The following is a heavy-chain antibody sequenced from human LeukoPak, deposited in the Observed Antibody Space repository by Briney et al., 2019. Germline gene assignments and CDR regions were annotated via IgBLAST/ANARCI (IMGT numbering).Heavy chain of an antibody. V-gene: IGHV1-8*01. CDR3: ARDLGYCTLTNCVRNWFGP. J-gene: IGHJ5*02. CDR1: GYTFTSYD. CDR2: MNPNSGNT. D-gene: IGHD2-2*01. Sequence: GASVKVSCKASGYTFTSYDINWVRQATGQGLEWMGWMNPNSGNTGYAQKFQGRVTMTRNTSISTVYMELRGLESDDTAVYYCARDLGYCTLTNCVRNWFGPWGQGTLVTVSS.